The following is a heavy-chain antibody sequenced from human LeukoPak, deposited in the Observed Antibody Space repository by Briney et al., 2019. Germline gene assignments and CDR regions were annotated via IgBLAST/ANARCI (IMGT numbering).Heavy chain of an antibody. CDR3: ARGPYSSSSEWFDP. Sequence: PSETLSLTCTVSGGSISSYYWSWIRQPAGKGLEWIGRIYTSGSTNYNPSLKSRVTMSVDTSKNQFSLKLSSVTAADTAVYCCARGPYSSSSEWFDPWGQGTLVTVSS. CDR2: IYTSGST. J-gene: IGHJ5*02. D-gene: IGHD6-6*01. CDR1: GGSISSYY. V-gene: IGHV4-4*07.